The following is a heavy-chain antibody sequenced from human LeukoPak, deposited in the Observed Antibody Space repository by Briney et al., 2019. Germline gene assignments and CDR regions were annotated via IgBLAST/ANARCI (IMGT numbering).Heavy chain of an antibody. Sequence: GGSLRLSCAAAGFTFSSYAMSWVRQAPGKGLEWVSAISGSGGSTYYADSGKGRFTISRDNSKNTLYLQMNSLRAEDTAVYYCAKGPLEYSSSSGVDPWGPGTLVTVSS. V-gene: IGHV3-23*01. CDR3: AKGPLEYSSSSGVDP. D-gene: IGHD6-6*01. CDR1: GFTFSSYA. CDR2: ISGSGGST. J-gene: IGHJ5*02.